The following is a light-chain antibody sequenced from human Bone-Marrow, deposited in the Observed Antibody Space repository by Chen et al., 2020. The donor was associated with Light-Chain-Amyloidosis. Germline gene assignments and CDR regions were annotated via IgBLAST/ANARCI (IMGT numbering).Light chain of an antibody. CDR3: QSYQGSSQGV. CDR2: EDD. J-gene: IGLJ3*02. Sequence: NFMLTQPHSVAESPGKTVIISCTRSSGSIATNYVQWYQQRPGSSPTTVIYEDDQRPSGVPDRFSGFIDRSSNSASLTISGLKTEDEADYYCQSYQGSSQGVFGGGTKLTVL. V-gene: IGLV6-57*01. CDR1: SGSIATNY.